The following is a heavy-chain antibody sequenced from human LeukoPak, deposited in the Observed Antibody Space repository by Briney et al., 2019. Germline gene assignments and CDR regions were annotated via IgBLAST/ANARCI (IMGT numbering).Heavy chain of an antibody. J-gene: IGHJ4*02. CDR3: ARDRSEEYFDY. CDR1: GFTFSSYA. CDR2: ISYDGSNK. V-gene: IGHV3-30*04. Sequence: GGSLRLSCAASGFTFSSYAMHWVRQAPGKGLEWVAVISYDGSNKYYADSVKGRFTISRDNSKNTLYLQMNSLRAEDTAVYYCARDRSEEYFDYWGQGTLVTVSS.